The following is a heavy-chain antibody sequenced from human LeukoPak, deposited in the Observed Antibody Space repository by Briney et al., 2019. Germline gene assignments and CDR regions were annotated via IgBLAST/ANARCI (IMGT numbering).Heavy chain of an antibody. V-gene: IGHV4-34*01. CDR2: INHSGST. D-gene: IGHD5-12*01. CDR3: ARAGERWLQLDY. J-gene: IGHJ4*02. Sequence: SETLSLTCAVYGGSFSGYYWGWIRQPPGKGLEWIGEINHSGSTNYNPSLKSRVTISVDTSKNQFSLKLSSVTAADTAVYYCARAGERWLQLDYWGQGTLVTVSS. CDR1: GGSFSGYY.